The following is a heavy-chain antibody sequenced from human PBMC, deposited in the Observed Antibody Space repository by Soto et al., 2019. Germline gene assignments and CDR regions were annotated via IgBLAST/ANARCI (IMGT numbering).Heavy chain of an antibody. Sequence: SETLSLTCTVSGGSISSYYWSWIRQPPGKGLEWIGYIYYSGSTNYNPSLKSRVTLSVDTSKNQFSLKLSSVTAADTAVYYCAGVLRGIVVVTATYAFDIWGQGTMVTVSS. V-gene: IGHV4-59*01. J-gene: IGHJ3*02. CDR3: AGVLRGIVVVTATYAFDI. CDR1: GGSISSYY. D-gene: IGHD2-21*02. CDR2: IYYSGST.